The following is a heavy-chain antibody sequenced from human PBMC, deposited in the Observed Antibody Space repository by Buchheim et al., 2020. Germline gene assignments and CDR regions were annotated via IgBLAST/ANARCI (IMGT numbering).Heavy chain of an antibody. CDR3: ARGPSGIVVVIDGDFDY. J-gene: IGHJ4*02. V-gene: IGHV1-46*03. D-gene: IGHD2-21*01. CDR1: GYTFTSDY. Sequence: QVQLVQSGAEVKKPGASVKVSCTASGYTFTSDYMHWVRQAPGQGLEWMGIINPSGGSTSYAQKFHGRVTMTRDTSTRTVYMELSSLRSEDTAVYYCARGPSGIVVVIDGDFDYWGQGTL. CDR2: INPSGGST.